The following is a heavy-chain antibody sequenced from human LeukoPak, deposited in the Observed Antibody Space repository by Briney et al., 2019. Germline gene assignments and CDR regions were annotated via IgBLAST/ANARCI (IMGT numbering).Heavy chain of an antibody. Sequence: PGGSLRLSCAASGFTFSSYGMHWVRQAPGKGLEWVAVISYDGSNKYYADSVKGRFTISRDHSKNTLYLQMNSLRAEDTAVYYCAKVLGSRIAVSDPFDYWGQGTLVTVSS. CDR2: ISYDGSNK. V-gene: IGHV3-30*18. CDR1: GFTFSSYG. J-gene: IGHJ4*02. CDR3: AKVLGSRIAVSDPFDY. D-gene: IGHD2-21*01.